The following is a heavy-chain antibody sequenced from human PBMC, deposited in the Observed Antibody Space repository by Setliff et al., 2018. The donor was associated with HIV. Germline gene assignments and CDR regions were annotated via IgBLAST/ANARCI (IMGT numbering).Heavy chain of an antibody. CDR3: ARGSRDGYNSYFDY. CDR2: IFYNGMA. CDR1: GASIRNNYY. D-gene: IGHD5-12*01. Sequence: PSETLSLTCAVSGASIRNNYYWGWIRQSPGTGLEWIGSIFYNGMAYYNPSLKSRVTISVDTSKDQFSLKLSSVTAADTAVYYCARGSRDGYNSYFDYWGQGTLVTVSS. V-gene: IGHV4-39*07. J-gene: IGHJ4*02.